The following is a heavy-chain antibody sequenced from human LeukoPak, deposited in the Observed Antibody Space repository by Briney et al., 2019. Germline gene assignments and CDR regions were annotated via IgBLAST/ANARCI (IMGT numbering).Heavy chain of an antibody. D-gene: IGHD6-13*01. CDR1: GGTFSSYA. V-gene: IGHV1-69*04. CDR3: ARDSIAAAGVGVY. Sequence: SVKVSCKASGGTFSSYAISWVRQAPGHGLEWMGRIIPILGVANYAQKFQGRVTITADKSTSTAYMELSSLRSEDTAVYYCARDSIAAAGVGVYWGQGTLVTVSS. J-gene: IGHJ4*02. CDR2: IIPILGVA.